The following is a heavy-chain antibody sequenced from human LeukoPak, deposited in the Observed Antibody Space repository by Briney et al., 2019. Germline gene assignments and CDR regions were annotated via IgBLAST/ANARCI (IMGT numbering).Heavy chain of an antibody. D-gene: IGHD6-13*01. CDR2: IYYSGTT. CDR3: ARATGGAAAADFDP. V-gene: IGHV4-59*12. CDR1: GGSISSNY. Sequence: SETLSLTCTVSGGSISSNYWSWIRQPPGKGLEWIGFIYYSGTTYYNPSLKSRVSISIDTSKNQFSLKLSSVTAADTAIYYCARATGGAAAADFDPWGQGTLVTVSS. J-gene: IGHJ5*02.